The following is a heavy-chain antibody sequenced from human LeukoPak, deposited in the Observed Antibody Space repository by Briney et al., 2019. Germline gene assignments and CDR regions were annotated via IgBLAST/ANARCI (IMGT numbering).Heavy chain of an antibody. J-gene: IGHJ4*02. CDR1: GGTFTYYA. D-gene: IGHD3-22*01. CDR2: ISAYNGNT. CDR3: ARDRIYYYDSSGYSNFDY. V-gene: IGHV1-18*01. Sequence: GASVKVSSKASGGTFTYYAISWVRQAPGQGLEWMGWISAYNGNTNYAQKLQGRVTTTTDTSTSTAYMELRSLRSDDTAVYYCARDRIYYYDSSGYSNFDYWGQGTLVTVSS.